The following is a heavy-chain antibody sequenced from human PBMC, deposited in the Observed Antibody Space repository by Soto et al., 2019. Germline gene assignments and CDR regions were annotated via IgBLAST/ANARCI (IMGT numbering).Heavy chain of an antibody. CDR1: GFTFSSYA. V-gene: IGHV4-59*08. CDR2: IYYSGST. CDR3: ARQFYFGSGSYYNRPFDF. Sequence: GSLRLSCAASGFTFSSYAMSWIRQPPGKGLECIGYIYYSGSTNYNPSLKSRVTISVDTAKNQFSLKLSSVTAADTAVYYCARQFYFGSGSYYNRPFDFWGQGTLVTVSS. D-gene: IGHD3-10*01. J-gene: IGHJ4*02.